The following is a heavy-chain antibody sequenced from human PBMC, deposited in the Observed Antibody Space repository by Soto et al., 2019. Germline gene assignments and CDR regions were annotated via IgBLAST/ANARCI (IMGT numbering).Heavy chain of an antibody. CDR1: GFTFSSYS. V-gene: IGHV3-30*18. CDR3: AKDPDAFDI. Sequence: GGSLRLSCAASGFTFSSYSMNWVRQAPGKGLEWVAVISYDGSNKYYADSVKGRFTISRDNSKNTLYLQMNSLRAEDTAVYYCAKDPDAFDIWGQGTMVTVSS. CDR2: ISYDGSNK. J-gene: IGHJ3*02.